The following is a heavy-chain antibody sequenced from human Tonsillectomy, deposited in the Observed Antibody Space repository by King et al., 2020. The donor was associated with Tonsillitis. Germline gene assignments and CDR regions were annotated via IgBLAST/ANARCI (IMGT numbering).Heavy chain of an antibody. CDR2: IYPHDSDT. CDR1: GYRFTSYW. J-gene: IGHJ3*01. D-gene: IGHD3-16*01. V-gene: IGHV5-51*01. CDR3: AKHGAAFDL. Sequence: VQLVESGAEVKKPGEALKISCKSSGYRFTSYWIGWVRQMPGKGREWMGFIYPHDSDTRYSPSFQGQVTISADKSIGTAYLQWSSLKASDTAIYFCAKHGAAFDLWGQGTMVTVSS.